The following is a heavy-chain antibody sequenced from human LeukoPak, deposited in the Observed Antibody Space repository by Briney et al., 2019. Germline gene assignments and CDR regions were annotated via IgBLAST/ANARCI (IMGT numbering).Heavy chain of an antibody. V-gene: IGHV1-46*01. Sequence: ASVKVSCKSSGDTFSSYYVHWVRQAPGQGLEWMGIMNPSGGSIKYAQKFQGRGTMTRNMSTSTVYMELSSLRSEDTAVYYCARVLPSFRYGYLSFDYWGQGTLVTVSS. J-gene: IGHJ4*02. CDR1: GDTFSSYY. D-gene: IGHD5-18*01. CDR2: MNPSGGSI. CDR3: ARVLPSFRYGYLSFDY.